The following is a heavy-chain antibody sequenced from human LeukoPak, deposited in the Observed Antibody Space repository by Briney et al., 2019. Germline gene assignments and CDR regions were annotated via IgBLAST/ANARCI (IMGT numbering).Heavy chain of an antibody. J-gene: IGHJ4*02. CDR2: ISNNGVST. D-gene: IGHD3-3*01. Sequence: GGSLRLSCTASGFTFSSYAMSWVRQAPGKGLNWVSTISNNGVSTYYADSMKGRFTVSRDNFRNTLYLQMNSLRAEDTAVYYCAKDPEPYDFHYFDYWGQGTLVAVSS. V-gene: IGHV3-23*01. CDR1: GFTFSSYA. CDR3: AKDPEPYDFHYFDY.